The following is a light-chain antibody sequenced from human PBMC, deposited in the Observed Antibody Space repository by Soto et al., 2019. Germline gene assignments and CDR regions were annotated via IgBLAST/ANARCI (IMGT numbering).Light chain of an antibody. CDR2: EVT. CDR1: SSDVGDYNY. CDR3: SSYAGSNNLV. J-gene: IGLJ2*01. V-gene: IGLV2-8*01. Sequence: QSVLTQPPSASGSPGQSVTIFCTGTSSDVGDYNYVSWFQQHPGKAPKLMIYEVTKRPSGVPDRFSGSKSGNTASLTVSGLQVDDEADYYCSSYAGSNNLVFGGGTKLTVL.